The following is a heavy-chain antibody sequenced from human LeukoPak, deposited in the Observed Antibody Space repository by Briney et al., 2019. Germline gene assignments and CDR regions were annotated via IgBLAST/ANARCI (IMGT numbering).Heavy chain of an antibody. J-gene: IGHJ4*02. CDR1: GFTFSSYS. CDR2: ISSSSSTI. Sequence: GGSLRLPCAASGFTFSSYSMNWVRQAPGKGLEWVSYISSSSSTIYYADSVKGRFTISRDNAKNPLYLQMNSLRAEDTAVYYCARRRDSGSLQHFDYWGQGTPVTVSS. D-gene: IGHD1-26*01. V-gene: IGHV3-48*01. CDR3: ARRRDSGSLQHFDY.